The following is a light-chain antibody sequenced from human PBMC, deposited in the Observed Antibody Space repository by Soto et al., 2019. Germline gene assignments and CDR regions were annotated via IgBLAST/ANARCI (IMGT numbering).Light chain of an antibody. Sequence: DIQMTQSPSTLSASVGDRVTITCRASQSISSWLAWYQQKPGKAPKLLIYKASSLESGVPSRFRGSGAGTEFNFNISGLQPDDFAPYSCQQYNSYWTFGQGTKVEIK. CDR3: QQYNSYWT. J-gene: IGKJ1*01. V-gene: IGKV1-5*03. CDR2: KAS. CDR1: QSISSW.